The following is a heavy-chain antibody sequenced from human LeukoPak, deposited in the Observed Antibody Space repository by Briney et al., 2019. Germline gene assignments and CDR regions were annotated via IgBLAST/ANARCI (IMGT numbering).Heavy chain of an antibody. CDR2: MNPNSGNT. V-gene: IGHV1-8*01. D-gene: IGHD3-22*01. CDR1: GYTFTSYD. J-gene: IGHJ2*01. Sequence: VKVSCKASGYTFTSYDINWVRQATGQGLEWMGWMNPNSGNTGYAQKFQGRVTMTRNTSISTAYMELSSLRSEDTAVYYCARAPDSSGYNWYFDLWGRGTLVTVSS. CDR3: ARAPDSSGYNWYFDL.